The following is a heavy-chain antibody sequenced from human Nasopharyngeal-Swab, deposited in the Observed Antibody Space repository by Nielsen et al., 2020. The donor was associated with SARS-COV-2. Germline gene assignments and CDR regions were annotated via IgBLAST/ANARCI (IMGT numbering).Heavy chain of an antibody. J-gene: IGHJ3*02. CDR3: ASEGSGVFGVVIYAFDI. CDR2: VVPEDGEP. CDR1: GYTLTVLP. V-gene: IGHV1-24*01. D-gene: IGHD3-3*01. Sequence: ASVKVSCKVSGYTLTVLPIHWVRQAPGKGLEWMGTVVPEDGEPIYAQNFQGRVTMTEDTSTYTAYLGLSSPRSEDTAVYYCASEGSGVFGVVIYAFDIWGPGTLVTVSS.